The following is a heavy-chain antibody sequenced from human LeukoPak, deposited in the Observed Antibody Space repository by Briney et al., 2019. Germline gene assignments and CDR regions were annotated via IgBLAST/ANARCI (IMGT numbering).Heavy chain of an antibody. CDR3: ARAPVSGSYYVQYYYYGMDV. CDR2: INWNGGST. J-gene: IGHJ6*02. D-gene: IGHD1-26*01. CDR1: GFTFSSYA. Sequence: GGSLRLSCAASGFTFSSYAMSWVRQATGKGLEWVSGINWNGGSTGYAGSVKGRFTISRDNAKNSLYLQMNSLRAEDTALYHCARAPVSGSYYVQYYYYGMDVWGQGTTVTVSS. V-gene: IGHV3-20*01.